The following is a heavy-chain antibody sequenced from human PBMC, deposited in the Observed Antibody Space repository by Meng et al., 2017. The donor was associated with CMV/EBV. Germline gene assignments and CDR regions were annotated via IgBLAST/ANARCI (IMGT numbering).Heavy chain of an antibody. J-gene: IGHJ6*02. CDR2: IYSGGST. V-gene: IGHV3-53*01. CDR1: GFTVSSNY. Sequence: SLRLSCAASGFTVSSNYMSWVRQAPGKGLEWVSVIYSGGSTYYADSVKGRFAISRDNSKNTLYLQMNSLRAEDTAVYYCARGGTTSYPYGMDVWGQGTTVTVSS. D-gene: IGHD4-11*01. CDR3: ARGGTTSYPYGMDV.